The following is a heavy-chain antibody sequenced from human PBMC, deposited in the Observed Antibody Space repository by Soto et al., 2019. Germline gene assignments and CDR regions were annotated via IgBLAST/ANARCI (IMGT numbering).Heavy chain of an antibody. Sequence: ASVKVSCKASGYTFTGYYMHWVRQAPGQGLEWMGWINPNSGGTNYAQKFQGRVTMTRDTSISTAYMELSRLRSDDTAVYYCAREEGVAAASLSYYYYGMDVWGQGTTVTVSS. CDR3: AREEGVAAASLSYYYYGMDV. CDR1: GYTFTGYY. CDR2: INPNSGGT. V-gene: IGHV1-2*02. J-gene: IGHJ6*02. D-gene: IGHD6-13*01.